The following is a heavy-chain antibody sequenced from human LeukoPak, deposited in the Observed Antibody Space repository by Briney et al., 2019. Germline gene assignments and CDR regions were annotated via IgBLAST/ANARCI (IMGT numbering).Heavy chain of an antibody. J-gene: IGHJ4*02. D-gene: IGHD3-22*01. CDR1: RFTFSSYA. Sequence: PGGSLRLSCAASRFTFSSYAMHWVRQAPGKGLEYVSTISSNGGSTYYATSVKGRFIISRDNSKNTLYLQMGSLRAEDMAVYYCARGSRLGDYYDSSGYSGWGQGTLVTVSP. CDR2: ISSNGGST. CDR3: ARGSRLGDYYDSSGYSG. V-gene: IGHV3-64*01.